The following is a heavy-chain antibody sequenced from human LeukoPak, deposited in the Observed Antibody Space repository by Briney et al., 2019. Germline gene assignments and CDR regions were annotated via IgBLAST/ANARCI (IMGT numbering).Heavy chain of an antibody. V-gene: IGHV4-4*07. CDR1: GGSISSYY. J-gene: IGHJ6*03. CDR3: ARDGLTVTYTERVYYYYYMDV. D-gene: IGHD4-17*01. Sequence: SETLSLTCTVSGGSISSYYWSWIRQPAGKGLEWIGRIYTSGSTNYNPSLKSRVTMSVDTSKNQFSLKLSSVTAADTAVYYCARDGLTVTYTERVYYYYYMDVWGKGTTVTVSS. CDR2: IYTSGST.